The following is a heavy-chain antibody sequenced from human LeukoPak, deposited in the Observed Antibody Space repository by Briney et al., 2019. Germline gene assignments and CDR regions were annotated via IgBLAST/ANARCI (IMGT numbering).Heavy chain of an antibody. V-gene: IGHV4-59*08. CDR2: VYYSGST. CDR3: ARRVRSSGWYYYYYMDV. Sequence: SSETLSLTCTVSGGSISSYYWSWIRQPPGKVLEWIGYVYYSGSTNYNPSLKSRVTISVDTSKNQFSLKLSSVTAADTAVYYCARRVRSSGWYYYYYMDVWGKGTTVTVSS. CDR1: GGSISSYY. D-gene: IGHD6-19*01. J-gene: IGHJ6*03.